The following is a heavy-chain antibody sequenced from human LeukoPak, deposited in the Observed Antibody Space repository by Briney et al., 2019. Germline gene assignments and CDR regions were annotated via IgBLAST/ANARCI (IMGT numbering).Heavy chain of an antibody. CDR3: AKQPRGYSFSFDH. CDR1: GYTFTGYY. V-gene: IGHV1-2*02. J-gene: IGHJ4*02. D-gene: IGHD5-18*01. CDR2: INPNSGGT. Sequence: ASVKVSCKASGYTFTGYYMHWVRQAPGQGLEWMGWINPNSGGTNYAQKFQGRVTMTRDTSISTAYMELSRLRSDDTAVYYCAKQPRGYSFSFDHWGQGTLVTVSS.